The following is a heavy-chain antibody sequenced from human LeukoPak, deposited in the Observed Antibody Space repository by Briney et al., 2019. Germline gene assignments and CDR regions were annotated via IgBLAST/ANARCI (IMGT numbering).Heavy chain of an antibody. D-gene: IGHD3-22*01. V-gene: IGHV1-24*01. CDR2: FDPEDGET. CDR1: GYTLTELS. CDR3: ATSVITTDAFDI. Sequence: ASVKVSCKVSGYTLTELSMHWVRRAPGKGLEWMGGFDPEDGETIYAQKFQGRVTMTEDTSTDTAYMELSSLRSEDTAVYYCATSVITTDAFDIWGQGTMVTVSS. J-gene: IGHJ3*02.